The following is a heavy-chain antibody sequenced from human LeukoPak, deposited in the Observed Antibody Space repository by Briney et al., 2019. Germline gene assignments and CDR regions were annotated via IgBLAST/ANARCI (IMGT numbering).Heavy chain of an antibody. J-gene: IGHJ5*02. V-gene: IGHV4-59*01. Sequence: SETLSLTCTVSGGSISSYYWSWIRQPPGKGLEWIGYIYYSGSTNYNPSLKSRVTISVDTSKNQFSLELSSVTAADTAVYYCARSAYPRRRWFDPWGQGTLVTVSS. CDR2: IYYSGST. D-gene: IGHD3-16*01. CDR1: GGSISSYY. CDR3: ARSAYPRRRWFDP.